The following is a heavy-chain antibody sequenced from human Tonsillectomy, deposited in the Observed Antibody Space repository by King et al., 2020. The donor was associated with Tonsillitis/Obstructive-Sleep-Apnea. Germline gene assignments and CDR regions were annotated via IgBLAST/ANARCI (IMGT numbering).Heavy chain of an antibody. Sequence: VHLVESGGGVVQPGRSLRLSCAASGFTFSSFVMHWVRQAPGKGLEWVAVILYDGSSTSYADSVKGRFTISRDNSKNTLYLQMNSLRAEDTAVYYCAKESDAFDIWGQGTMVTVSS. CDR2: ILYDGSST. J-gene: IGHJ3*02. CDR3: AKESDAFDI. CDR1: GFTFSSFV. V-gene: IGHV3-30*18.